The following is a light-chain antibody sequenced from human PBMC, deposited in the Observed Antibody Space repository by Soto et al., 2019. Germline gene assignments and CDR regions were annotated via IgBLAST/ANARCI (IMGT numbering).Light chain of an antibody. Sequence: DIQMTQSPSSLSASVEDRVTITCRASQSISTHLTWYQQKPGKAPKLLIYAASSLQSGVPSRFSGSRSGPDFTLTISSLQPEDFATYYCQQSYSSPPTFGQGTKVDIK. J-gene: IGKJ1*01. CDR3: QQSYSSPPT. CDR2: AAS. CDR1: QSISTH. V-gene: IGKV1-39*01.